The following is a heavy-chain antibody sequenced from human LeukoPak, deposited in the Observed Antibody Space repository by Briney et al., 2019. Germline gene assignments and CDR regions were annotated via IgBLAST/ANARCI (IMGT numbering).Heavy chain of an antibody. CDR2: INTNTGNP. V-gene: IGHV7-4-1*02. CDR1: GYTFTSYA. J-gene: IGHJ6*03. D-gene: IGHD6-25*01. CDR3: ARDVPDSSAWGDYYYYMDV. Sequence: ASVKVSCKASGYTFTSYAMNWVRQAPGQGLEWMGWINTNTGNPTYAQGFTGRFVFSLDTSVSTAYLQISSLKAEGTAVYYCARDVPDSSAWGDYYYYMDVWGKGTTVTVSS.